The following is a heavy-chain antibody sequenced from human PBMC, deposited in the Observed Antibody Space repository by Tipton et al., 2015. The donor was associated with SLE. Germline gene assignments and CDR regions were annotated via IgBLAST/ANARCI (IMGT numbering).Heavy chain of an antibody. CDR2: ISSSGSTI. D-gene: IGHD4-17*01. J-gene: IGHJ4*02. CDR1: GFTFSGYE. Sequence: SLRLSCAASGFTFSGYEMNWVRQAPGKGLEWVSYISSSGSTIYYADSVKGRFTISRDNAKNSLYLQMNSLRAEDTAVYYCAKDRQSYGDYWNYFDYWGQGTLVTVSS. CDR3: AKDRQSYGDYWNYFDY. V-gene: IGHV3-48*03.